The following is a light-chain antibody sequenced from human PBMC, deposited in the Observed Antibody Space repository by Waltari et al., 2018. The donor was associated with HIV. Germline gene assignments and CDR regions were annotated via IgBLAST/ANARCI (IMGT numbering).Light chain of an antibody. Sequence: VVMSRTQRSLPVTLRQRASISCRPSQSLVYRDANTYLNWFQQRPGQSPRRLIYEVSKRHSGVPDRFSGSGSGTDFTLKISRVEAEDVGIYYCMQGTYWPYTFGQGTKLEVK. V-gene: IGKV2-30*01. CDR3: MQGTYWPYT. J-gene: IGKJ2*01. CDR2: EVS. CDR1: QSLVYRDANTY.